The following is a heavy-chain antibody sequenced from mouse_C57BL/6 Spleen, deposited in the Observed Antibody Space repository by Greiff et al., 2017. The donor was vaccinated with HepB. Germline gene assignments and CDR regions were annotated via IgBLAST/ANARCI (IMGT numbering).Heavy chain of an antibody. D-gene: IGHD1-1*01. CDR2: IYPGGGYT. CDR3: ARWGTTVVEPNWYFDV. J-gene: IGHJ1*03. CDR1: GYTFTNYW. V-gene: IGHV1-63*01. Sequence: QVQLQQSGAELVRPGTSVKMSCKASGYTFTNYWIGWAKQRPGHGLEWIGDIYPGGGYTNYNEKFKGKATLTADKSSSTAYMQFSSLTSEDSAIYYCARWGTTVVEPNWYFDVWGTGTTVTVSS.